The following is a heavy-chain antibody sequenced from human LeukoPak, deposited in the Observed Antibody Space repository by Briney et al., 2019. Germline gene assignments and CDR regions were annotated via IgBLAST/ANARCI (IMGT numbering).Heavy chain of an antibody. CDR1: GFNFDNFA. V-gene: IGHV3-30*04. CDR3: AKADSSGSSDVFDI. J-gene: IGHJ3*02. CDR2: ISHDGRTK. Sequence: GGSLRLSCVVSGFNFDNFAMHWVRQPLGKGLEWVAVISHDGRTKYYADSMKGRITISRDNSKNTLFLQMNNLRSEDTAVYYCAKADSSGSSDVFDIWGQGTTVTVSS. D-gene: IGHD3-10*01.